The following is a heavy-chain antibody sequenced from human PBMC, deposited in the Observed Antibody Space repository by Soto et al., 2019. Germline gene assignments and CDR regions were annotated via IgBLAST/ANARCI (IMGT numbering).Heavy chain of an antibody. CDR2: TYYRSKWYN. J-gene: IGHJ5*02. CDR3: ARGPSITIFGVVILNWFDP. CDR1: GDSVSSNSAA. V-gene: IGHV6-1*01. D-gene: IGHD3-3*01. Sequence: SQTLSLTCAISGDSVSSNSAAWNWIRQSPSRGLEWLGRTYYRSKWYNDYAVSVKSRITINPDTSKNQFSLQLNSVTPEDTAVYYCARGPSITIFGVVILNWFDPWGQGTLVTVSS.